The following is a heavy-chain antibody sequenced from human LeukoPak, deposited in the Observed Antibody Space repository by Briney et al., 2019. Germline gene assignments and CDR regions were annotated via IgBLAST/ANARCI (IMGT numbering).Heavy chain of an antibody. CDR2: IYYSGST. J-gene: IGHJ3*02. CDR3: ARGSLAYCGGDCYSGAFDI. V-gene: IGHV4-59*01. D-gene: IGHD2-21*02. CDR1: GGSISSYY. Sequence: PSETLSLTCTVSGGSISSYYWSWIRQPPGKGLEWIGYIYYSGSTNYNPSLKGRVTISVDTSKNQFSLELSSVTAADTAVYYCARGSLAYCGGDCYSGAFDIWGQGTMVTVSS.